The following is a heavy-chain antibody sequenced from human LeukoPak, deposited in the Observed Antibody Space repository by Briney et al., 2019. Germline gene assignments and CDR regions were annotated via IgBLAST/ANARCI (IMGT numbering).Heavy chain of an antibody. CDR3: ARYSSSWYYDY. V-gene: IGHV3-7*01. CDR2: IKQDGSEK. J-gene: IGHJ4*02. CDR1: GFTFSSYW. D-gene: IGHD6-13*01. Sequence: GGSLRLSCAASGFTFSSYWMSWVRQAPGKGLEWVANIKQDGSEKYYVDSVKGRFTISRDNAKNTLYLQMNSLRAEDTAVYYCARYSSSWYYDYWGQGTLVTVSS.